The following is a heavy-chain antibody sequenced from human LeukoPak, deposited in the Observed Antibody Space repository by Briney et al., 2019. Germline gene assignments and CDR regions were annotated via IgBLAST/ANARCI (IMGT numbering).Heavy chain of an antibody. CDR2: ISYRWTT. CDR3: ARHGSRAVAGYFDY. CDR1: VDSISSYY. D-gene: IGHD6-19*01. Sequence: PSETLSLTCTVSVDSISSYYWSWVRQSAGKGREWLGYISYRWTTYYTPSLTSRVTISVDTSKNQFSLRLTSVTAADTAVYYCARHGSRAVAGYFDYWGQGTLVTVSS. V-gene: IGHV4-59*08. J-gene: IGHJ4*02.